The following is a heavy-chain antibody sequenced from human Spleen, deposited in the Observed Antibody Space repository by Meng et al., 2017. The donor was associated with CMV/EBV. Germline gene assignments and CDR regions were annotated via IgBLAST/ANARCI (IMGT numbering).Heavy chain of an antibody. Sequence: GGSLRLSCAASGFTFSSYAMHWVRQAPGKGLEWVSGISGSGSSTYVADSVRGRFTISRDNSRNTLYLQMNSLRAEDTAVYYCAKAWDFWSYYFDYWGQGTLVTVSS. J-gene: IGHJ4*02. V-gene: IGHV3-23*01. CDR1: GFTFSSYA. D-gene: IGHD3-3*01. CDR2: ISGSGSST. CDR3: AKAWDFWSYYFDY.